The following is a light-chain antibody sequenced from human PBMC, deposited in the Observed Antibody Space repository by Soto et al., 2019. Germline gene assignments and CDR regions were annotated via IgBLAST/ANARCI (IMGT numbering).Light chain of an antibody. V-gene: IGKV3-20*01. J-gene: IGKJ1*01. CDR3: QQYGSSPRT. CDR1: QSVYNNY. CDR2: GAS. Sequence: EIVMTQSPDTLSVSPGERATLSCRASQSVYNNYIAWYQQKPGQAPRLLIYGASSRATGIPDRFSGSGSGTDFTLTISRLEPEDFAVYYCQQYGSSPRTFGQETKVDIK.